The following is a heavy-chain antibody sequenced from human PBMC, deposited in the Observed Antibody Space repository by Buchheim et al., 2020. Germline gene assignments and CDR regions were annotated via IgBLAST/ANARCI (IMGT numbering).Heavy chain of an antibody. J-gene: IGHJ6*02. V-gene: IGHV1-2*02. CDR2: INPNSGGT. D-gene: IGHD2-2*01. CDR1: GYTFTGYY. Sequence: QVQLVQSGAEVKKPGASVKVSCKASGYTFTGYYMHWVRQAPGQGLEWMGWINPNSGGTNYAQKFQGRVTMTRDTSISTAYMELSRLRSDDTAVYYCARATPLRYCSSTSCYSRGYIDVWGQGTT. CDR3: ARATPLRYCSSTSCYSRGYIDV.